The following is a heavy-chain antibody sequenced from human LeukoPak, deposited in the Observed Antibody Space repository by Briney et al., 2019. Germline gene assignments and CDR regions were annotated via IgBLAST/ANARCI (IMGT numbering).Heavy chain of an antibody. D-gene: IGHD5-12*01. CDR1: GFTFSNYA. J-gene: IGHJ4*02. CDR3: ASDSGYDHHGLFDY. CDR2: ISYDGNNK. V-gene: IGHV3-30*04. Sequence: QPGRSLRLSCAASGFTFSNYATHWVRQAPGKGLEWVAVISYDGNNKNYADSVKGRFTISRDNSKNRLYLQMNSLRADDTAVYYCASDSGYDHHGLFDYWGQGTLVTVSS.